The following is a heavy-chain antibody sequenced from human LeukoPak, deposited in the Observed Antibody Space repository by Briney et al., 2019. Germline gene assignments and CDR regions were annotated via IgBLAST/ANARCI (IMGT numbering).Heavy chain of an antibody. J-gene: IGHJ4*02. D-gene: IGHD3-16*01. CDR2: IYYSGCT. Sequence: SETLSLTCTVSGGSISSYYWSWIRQPPGKGLEWIGYIYYSGCTNYNPSLKSRVTISVDTSKNQFSLKLSSVTAADTAVYYCARMKRGGRFGGGPLSYWGQGTLVTVSS. CDR3: ARMKRGGRFGGGPLSY. V-gene: IGHV4-59*01. CDR1: GGSISSYY.